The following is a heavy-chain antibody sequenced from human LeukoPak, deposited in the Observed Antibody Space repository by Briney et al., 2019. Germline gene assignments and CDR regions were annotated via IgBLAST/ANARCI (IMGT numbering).Heavy chain of an antibody. Sequence: ASVKVSCKASGYTFTSYDINWVRQATGQGLEWKGWMNPNSGNTGYAQKFQGRVTMTRNTSISTAYMELSGLRSEDTAVYYCASMKRITIFGVVISRYYYYGMDVWGKGTTVTVSS. V-gene: IGHV1-8*01. J-gene: IGHJ6*04. CDR2: MNPNSGNT. CDR3: ASMKRITIFGVVISRYYYYGMDV. CDR1: GYTFTSYD. D-gene: IGHD3-3*01.